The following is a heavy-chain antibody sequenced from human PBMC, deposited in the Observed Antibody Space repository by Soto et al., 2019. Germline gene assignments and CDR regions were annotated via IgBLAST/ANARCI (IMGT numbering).Heavy chain of an antibody. J-gene: IGHJ5*02. Sequence: ASVKVSCKASGYTFTGYYMHWVRQAPGQGLEWMGWINPDSGGTNYAQKFQGRVTMTRDTSISTAYMELSRLRSDDTAVYYCARSSGWYHWFDPWGQGTLVTVSS. V-gene: IGHV1-2*02. CDR2: INPDSGGT. CDR1: GYTFTGYY. CDR3: ARSSGWYHWFDP. D-gene: IGHD6-19*01.